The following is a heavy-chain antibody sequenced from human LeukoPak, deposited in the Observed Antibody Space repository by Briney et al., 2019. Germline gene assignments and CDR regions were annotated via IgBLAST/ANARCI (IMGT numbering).Heavy chain of an antibody. CDR1: GGTFSSYA. D-gene: IGHD3-10*01. CDR2: IIPIFGTA. Sequence: SVKVSCKASGGTFSSYAISWVRQAPGQGLEWMGGIIPIFGTANYAQKFQGRVTITADESTSTAYMELSSLRSEDTAVYYCASAYRITMVRGVSGFDYWGQGTLVTVSS. CDR3: ASAYRITMVRGVSGFDY. V-gene: IGHV1-69*13. J-gene: IGHJ4*02.